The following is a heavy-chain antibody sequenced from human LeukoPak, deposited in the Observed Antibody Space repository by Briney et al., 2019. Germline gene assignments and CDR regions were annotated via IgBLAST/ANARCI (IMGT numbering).Heavy chain of an antibody. CDR2: INHSGST. Sequence: SETLSLTCAVYGGSFSGYYWSWIRQPPGKGLEWIGEINHSGSTNYNPSLKSRVTISVDTSKNQLSLKLSSVTAADTAVYYCATIDYGSGSYYNDYWGQGTLVTVSS. D-gene: IGHD3-10*01. V-gene: IGHV4-34*01. CDR3: ATIDYGSGSYYNDY. CDR1: GGSFSGYY. J-gene: IGHJ4*02.